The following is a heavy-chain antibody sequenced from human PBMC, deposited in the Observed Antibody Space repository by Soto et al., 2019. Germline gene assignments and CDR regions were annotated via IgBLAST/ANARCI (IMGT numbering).Heavy chain of an antibody. CDR2: ISFDAIDT. CDR3: ARDLAGTTPYYYYGMDV. Sequence: GGSLRLSCVASGFTFGAFAMTWVRQAPGKGLEWVSGISFDAIDTYNAHAVKGRFTTSRDNSKNTLYLQMNSLRAEDTAVYYCARDLAGTTPYYYYGMDVWGQGTTVTVSS. V-gene: IGHV3-30*03. D-gene: IGHD1-7*01. J-gene: IGHJ6*02. CDR1: GFTFGAFA.